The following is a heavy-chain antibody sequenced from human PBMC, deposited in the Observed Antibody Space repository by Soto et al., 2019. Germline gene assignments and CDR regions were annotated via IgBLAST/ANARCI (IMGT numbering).Heavy chain of an antibody. Sequence: PSETLSLTCTVSGGSISSSSYYWGWIRQPPGKGLEWIGSIYYSGSTYYNPSLKSRVTISVDTSKNQFSLKLSSVTAADTAVYNCARRLSAQTFDYWGQGTLVTVSS. D-gene: IGHD3-16*02. J-gene: IGHJ4*02. CDR3: ARRLSAQTFDY. V-gene: IGHV4-39*01. CDR1: GGSISSSSYY. CDR2: IYYSGST.